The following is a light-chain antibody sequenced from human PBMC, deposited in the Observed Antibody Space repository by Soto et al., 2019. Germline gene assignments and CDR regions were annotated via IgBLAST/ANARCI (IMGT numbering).Light chain of an antibody. CDR1: QTISSNY. V-gene: IGKV3-20*01. J-gene: IGKJ3*01. Sequence: PGERATLSGRASQTISSNYLAWYQQKPGQAPRLLISGTSIRATGIPHRFSGSGSGTDFTLTISNLEPEDYAVFYCPQYGSTPFTFGPGTKVDFK. CDR3: PQYGSTPFT. CDR2: GTS.